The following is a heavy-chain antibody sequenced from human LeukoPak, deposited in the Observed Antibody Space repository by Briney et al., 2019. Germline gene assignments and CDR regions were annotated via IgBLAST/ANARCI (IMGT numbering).Heavy chain of an antibody. CDR1: GYPSTNHS. CDR2: INPVNADI. J-gene: IGHJ4*02. CDR3: ARHYSYNWFGY. V-gene: IGHV5-51*01. D-gene: IGHD1-1*01. Sequence: GGSLKISSKGSGYPSTNHSSAWVRQNPGKGLEWMGNINPVNADITNSPSCQGQVTLSADQSISTAYLQLSSLKASDTPMYYCARHYSYNWFGYWGQGTLVTVPS.